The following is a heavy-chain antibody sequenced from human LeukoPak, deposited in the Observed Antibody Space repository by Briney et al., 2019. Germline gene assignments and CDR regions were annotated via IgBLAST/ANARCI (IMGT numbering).Heavy chain of an antibody. CDR1: GLTFKNFA. D-gene: IGHD6-19*01. CDR2: TSGDEGST. Sequence: PGGSLRLSCAASGLTFKNFAMSWGRQAPGKGVEWLAVTSGDEGSTHYADSVRGDFVISTDNSKNTLFLHMNSLSAEDTAVYYCTIDLMTGFSSGWHFGYWGQGTLVTVSS. J-gene: IGHJ4*02. V-gene: IGHV3-23*01. CDR3: TIDLMTGFSSGWHFGY.